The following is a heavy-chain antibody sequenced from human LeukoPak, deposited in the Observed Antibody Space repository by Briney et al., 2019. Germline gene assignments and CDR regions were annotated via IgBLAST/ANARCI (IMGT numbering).Heavy chain of an antibody. V-gene: IGHV3-23*01. CDR1: GFTFSSYW. J-gene: IGHJ4*02. D-gene: IGHD3-9*01. Sequence: SGGSLRLSCAASGFTFSSYWMSWVRQAPGKGLEWVSAISGSGGSTYYADSVKGRFTISRDNSKNTLYLQMNSLRAEDTAVYYCAKYLWSPTGPNDYWGQGTLVTVSS. CDR2: ISGSGGST. CDR3: AKYLWSPTGPNDY.